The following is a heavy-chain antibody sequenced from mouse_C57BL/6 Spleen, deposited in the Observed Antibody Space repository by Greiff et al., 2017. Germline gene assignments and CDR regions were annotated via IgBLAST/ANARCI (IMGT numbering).Heavy chain of an antibody. D-gene: IGHD2-4*01. CDR2: IWGDGST. CDR3: ANIYDDYSWFAY. CDR1: GFSLTSYG. J-gene: IGHJ3*01. Sequence: QVHVKQSGPGLVAPSQSLSITCTVSGFSLTSYGVSWVRQPPGKGLEWLGVIWGDGSTNYHSALISRLCISNDNSKSQVFLKLNSLQTDDTTTYYCANIYDDYSWFAYWGQGTLVTVSA. V-gene: IGHV2-3*01.